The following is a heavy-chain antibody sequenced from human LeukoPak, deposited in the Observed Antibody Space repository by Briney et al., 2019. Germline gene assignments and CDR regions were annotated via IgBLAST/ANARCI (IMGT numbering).Heavy chain of an antibody. Sequence: SGGSLRLSCAASGFSFSAYWIHWVRQAPGKGLVWVSSIKSDGSVTSYADAVKGRFSLSADNAKNTQYLQMNSLRAEDTAMYYCALDINGDLFHIWGQGTPVTVSS. CDR2: IKSDGSVT. V-gene: IGHV3-74*01. CDR3: ALDINGDLFHI. J-gene: IGHJ4*02. D-gene: IGHD2-21*01. CDR1: GFSFSAYW.